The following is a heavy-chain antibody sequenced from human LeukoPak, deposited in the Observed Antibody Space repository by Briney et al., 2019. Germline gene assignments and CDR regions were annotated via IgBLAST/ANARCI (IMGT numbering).Heavy chain of an antibody. CDR1: GFTFRNYG. CDR3: AKDLSRAHYYGMDV. J-gene: IGHJ6*02. V-gene: IGHV3-30*18. CDR2: ISNDGSNR. Sequence: GGSLILSCAASGFTFRNYGLHWVRQAPGKGLEWVAVISNDGSNRYYTESVKGRFTISRDNSKNTLYLQMSSLRAEDTAVYYCAKDLSRAHYYGMDVWGQGTTVTVSS.